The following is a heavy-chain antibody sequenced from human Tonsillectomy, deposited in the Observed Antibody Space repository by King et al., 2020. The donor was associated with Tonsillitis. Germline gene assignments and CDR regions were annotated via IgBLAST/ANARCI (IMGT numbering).Heavy chain of an antibody. CDR3: AKVIASDIVESNGMAV. D-gene: IGHD2-15*01. Sequence: VQLVESGGGLVQPGRSLRLSCVASGFTFDDYAMHWVRQAPGKGLEWVSGISWKSGSIVYADSVKGRFTISRDNAKNSLYLQMNSLRVEDTALYYCAKVIASDIVESNGMAVWGQGTTVTVSS. V-gene: IGHV3-9*01. CDR1: GFTFDDYA. J-gene: IGHJ6*02. CDR2: ISWKSGSI.